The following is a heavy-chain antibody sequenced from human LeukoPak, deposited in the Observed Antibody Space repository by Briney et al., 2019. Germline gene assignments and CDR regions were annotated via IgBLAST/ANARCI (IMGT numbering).Heavy chain of an antibody. J-gene: IGHJ4*02. D-gene: IGHD6-13*01. CDR1: GYTFTRYY. Sequence: GASVKVSCKASGYTFTRYYMHWVRQAPGQGLAGMGWINPNSGGTNYAQKFQGRVTMTRDTSISTAYMELSRLRSDDTAVYYCATSSSWYWYFDYWAQGTLVTVSS. CDR3: ATSSSWYWYFDY. V-gene: IGHV1-2*02. CDR2: INPNSGGT.